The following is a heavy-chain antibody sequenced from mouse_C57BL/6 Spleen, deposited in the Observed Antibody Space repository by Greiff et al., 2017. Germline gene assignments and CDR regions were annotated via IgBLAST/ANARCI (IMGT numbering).Heavy chain of an antibody. V-gene: IGHV1-55*01. J-gene: IGHJ2*01. CDR3: ARSTGIFDY. D-gene: IGHD4-1*02. Sequence: QVQLQQPGAELVKPGASVKMSCKASGYTFTSYWITWVKQRPGQGLEWIGDIYPGSGSTNYNEKFTSKATLTVDTSSSPAYMQLSSLTSEDSAVYYCARSTGIFDYWGQGTTLTVSS. CDR2: IYPGSGST. CDR1: GYTFTSYW.